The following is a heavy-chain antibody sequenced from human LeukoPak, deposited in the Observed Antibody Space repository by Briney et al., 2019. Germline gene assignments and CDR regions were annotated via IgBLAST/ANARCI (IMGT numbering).Heavy chain of an antibody. Sequence: ASVKVSCKVSGYTLTELSMHWVRQAPGKGLGWMGGFDPEDGETIYAQKFQGRVTMTEDTSTDTAYMELSSLRSEDTAVYYCATDGVTSRNYYYDSSGYYYRFDYWGQGTLVTVSS. J-gene: IGHJ4*02. CDR2: FDPEDGET. CDR1: GYTLTELS. V-gene: IGHV1-24*01. D-gene: IGHD3-22*01. CDR3: ATDGVTSRNYYYDSSGYYYRFDY.